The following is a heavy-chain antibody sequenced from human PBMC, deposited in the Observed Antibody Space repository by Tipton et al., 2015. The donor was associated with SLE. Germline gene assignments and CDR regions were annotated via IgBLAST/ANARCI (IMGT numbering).Heavy chain of an antibody. CDR1: GGSIYSSY. Sequence: TLSLTCTISGGSIYSSYWNWIRQPAGKGLEWIGRGFASGTTDYNPSLKSRVTMSVDTSRNQFSLKLSSVTAADTAVYYCVRELDTFDIWGQGTMVTVSS. V-gene: IGHV4-4*07. CDR2: GFASGTT. CDR3: VRELDTFDI. J-gene: IGHJ3*02.